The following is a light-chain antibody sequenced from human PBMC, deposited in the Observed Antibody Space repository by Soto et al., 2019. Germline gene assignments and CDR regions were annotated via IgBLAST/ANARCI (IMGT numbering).Light chain of an antibody. V-gene: IGKV3-11*01. CDR1: QSVSSY. CDR2: DAS. J-gene: IGKJ2*01. Sequence: EIVLTQSPATLSLSPGERATLSCRASQSVSSYLAWYQQKPGQPPRLLIYDASIRATGIPARFSGSGSGTDFTLTISSLEPEDFAVYYCQHRSSWPPYTVGQGTKVDIK. CDR3: QHRSSWPPYT.